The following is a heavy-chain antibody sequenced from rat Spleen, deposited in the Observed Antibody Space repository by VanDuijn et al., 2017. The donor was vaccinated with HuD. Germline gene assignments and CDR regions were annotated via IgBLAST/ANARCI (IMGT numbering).Heavy chain of an antibody. CDR1: GFTFSNYD. V-gene: IGHV5-25*01. CDR2: ISPSGGST. J-gene: IGHJ3*01. D-gene: IGHD5-1*01. CDR3: ASFPNWGGWFAY. Sequence: EVQLVESGGGLVQPGRSLKLSCAASGFTFSNYDMAWVRQAPTKGLEWVASISPSGGSTYYRDSVKGRFTVSRDNAKSTLYLQMDSLRSEDTATYYCASFPNWGGWFAYWGQGTLVTVSS.